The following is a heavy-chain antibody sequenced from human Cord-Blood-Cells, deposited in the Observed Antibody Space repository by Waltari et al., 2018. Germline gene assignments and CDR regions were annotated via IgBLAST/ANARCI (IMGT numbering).Heavy chain of an antibody. D-gene: IGHD6-19*01. CDR3: ARIPYSSGWYVDY. CDR1: GFSLSNARMG. J-gene: IGHJ4*02. CDR2: IFSNDEK. V-gene: IGHV2-26*01. Sequence: QVTLKESGPVLVIPTETLTLTCTVSGFSLSNARMGVSWIRQPPGKALEWLAHIFSNDEKSYSTSVKSKLTISKYTSKSQVVLTMTNMDPVDTATDCCARIPYSSGWYVDYWGQGTLVTVSS.